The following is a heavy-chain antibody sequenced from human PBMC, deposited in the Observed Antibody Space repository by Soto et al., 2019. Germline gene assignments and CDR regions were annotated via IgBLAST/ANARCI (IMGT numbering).Heavy chain of an antibody. J-gene: IGHJ4*02. D-gene: IGHD3-22*01. CDR1: GFTFSSYS. V-gene: IGHV3-21*01. CDR3: ARDLHFYDSGGYYGY. Sequence: GGSLRLSCAASGFTFSSYSMNWVRQAPGKGLEWVSSISSSSSYICYADSVKGRFTISRDNAKNSLYLQMNSLRAEDTAVYYCARDLHFYDSGGYYGYWGQGTLVTVSS. CDR2: ISSSSSYI.